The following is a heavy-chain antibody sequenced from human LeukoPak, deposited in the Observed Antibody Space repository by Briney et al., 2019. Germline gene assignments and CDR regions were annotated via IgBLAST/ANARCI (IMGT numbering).Heavy chain of an antibody. D-gene: IGHD2-2*01. V-gene: IGHV3-23*01. Sequence: GGSLRLSCAASGFTFSSYAMSWVRQAPGKGLEWVSAISGSGGSTYYADSVKGRFTISRDNSKNTLYLQMNSLRAEDTAVYYCARDLPVDCSSTSCSPDAFDIWGQGTMVTVSS. CDR2: ISGSGGST. J-gene: IGHJ3*02. CDR3: ARDLPVDCSSTSCSPDAFDI. CDR1: GFTFSSYA.